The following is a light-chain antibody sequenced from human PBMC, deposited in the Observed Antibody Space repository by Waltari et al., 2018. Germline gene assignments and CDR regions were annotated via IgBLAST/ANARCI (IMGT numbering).Light chain of an antibody. CDR2: WAS. V-gene: IGKV4-1*01. CDR1: QSLLFTSNSKNY. Sequence: DIVMTQSPDSLAVSLGERATIHCRSSQSLLFTSNSKNYLSWYQKKAGQPPRLLLDWASTRESGVPDRFSGGGSGTEFTLSISSLQAEDVAVYYFQQYYNTPLTFGGGTKVDI. CDR3: QQYYNTPLT. J-gene: IGKJ4*01.